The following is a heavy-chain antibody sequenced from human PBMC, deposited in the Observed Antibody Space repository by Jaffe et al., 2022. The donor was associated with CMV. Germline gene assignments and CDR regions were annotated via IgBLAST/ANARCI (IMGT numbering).Heavy chain of an antibody. CDR2: INPNSGGT. V-gene: IGHV1-2*02. J-gene: IGHJ3*02. CDR3: AREGDILTGYYTPGPHHDAFDI. Sequence: QVQLVQSGAEVKKPGASVKVSCKASGYTFTGYYMHWVRQAPGQGLEWMGWINPNSGGTNYAQKFQGRVTMTRDTSISTAYMELSRLRSDDTAVYYCAREGDILTGYYTPGPHHDAFDIWGQGTMVTVSS. CDR1: GYTFTGYY. D-gene: IGHD3-9*01.